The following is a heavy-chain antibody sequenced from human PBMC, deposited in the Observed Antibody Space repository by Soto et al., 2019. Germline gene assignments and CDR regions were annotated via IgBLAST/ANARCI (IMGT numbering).Heavy chain of an antibody. V-gene: IGHV1-18*01. CDR1: GYTITSYG. Sequence: ASVKVSCKPSGYTITSYGISWVRQAPGQGLEWMGWISAYNGNTNYAQKLQGRVTLTTDTSTSTAYMELRSLRSDDTAVYYCARPTYYYDSSCYFSAFDIWGQGTMVTVSS. D-gene: IGHD3-22*01. CDR2: ISAYNGNT. CDR3: ARPTYYYDSSCYFSAFDI. J-gene: IGHJ3*02.